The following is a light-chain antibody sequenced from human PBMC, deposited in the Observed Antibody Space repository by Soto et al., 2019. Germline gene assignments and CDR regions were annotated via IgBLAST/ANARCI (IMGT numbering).Light chain of an antibody. J-gene: IGKJ4*01. Sequence: EIVLTQSPAALSVSPGERVTLSCRASQGIGSTLAWYQQKPGQTTRLRIYDSSTRALGIPARFSGSRSGTELNLSIDGLPSEDFAVYYCQSYNNWPLTFGGGTKVEIK. CDR1: QGIGST. CDR3: QSYNNWPLT. CDR2: DSS. V-gene: IGKV3-15*01.